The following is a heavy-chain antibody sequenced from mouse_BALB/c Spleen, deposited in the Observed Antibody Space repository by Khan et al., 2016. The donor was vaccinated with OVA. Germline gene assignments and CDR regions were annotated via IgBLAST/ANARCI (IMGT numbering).Heavy chain of an antibody. J-gene: IGHJ1*01. CDR1: GFAFSSYD. V-gene: IGHV5-9*02. CDR2: ISSGGSYT. D-gene: IGHD2-3*01. CDR3: ARQGDGYPRWYFDV. Sequence: EVELVESGGGLVKPGGSLKLSCAASGFAFSSYDMSWVRQTPEKRLEWVATISSGGSYTYYPDSVKGRFTISRDNARNTLYLQMSSLRSEDTALYYWARQGDGYPRWYFDVWGAGTTVTVSS.